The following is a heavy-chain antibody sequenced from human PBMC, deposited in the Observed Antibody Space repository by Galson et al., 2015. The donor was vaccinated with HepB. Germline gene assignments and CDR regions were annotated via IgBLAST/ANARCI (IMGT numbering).Heavy chain of an antibody. Sequence: SLRLSCAASGFTFSSYTMHWVRQAPGKGLEWVAFISYNGTNKYYADSVQGRFTISRDNSKNTLYLQMNSLRAEDTAVYYCARDPVVVEAAPRDGSFDIWGQGTMVTVSS. CDR3: ARDPVVVEAAPRDGSFDI. V-gene: IGHV3-30-3*01. CDR2: ISYNGTNK. CDR1: GFTFSSYT. J-gene: IGHJ3*02. D-gene: IGHD2-15*01.